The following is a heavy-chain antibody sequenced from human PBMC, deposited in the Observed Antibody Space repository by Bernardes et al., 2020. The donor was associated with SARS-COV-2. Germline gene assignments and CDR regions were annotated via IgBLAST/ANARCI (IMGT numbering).Heavy chain of an antibody. J-gene: IGHJ3*01. CDR3: AAVTWSQRDGFDF. D-gene: IGHD1-26*01. CDR1: GYTFTGSY. V-gene: IGHV1-2*02. Sequence: ASVQVSCKASGYTFTGSYMHWVRHAPGHGLEWMGWINPNSGDTNYAQTFQGRVTMTRDTSINTAYMDLSTLRSDDTAVYYCAAVTWSQRDGFDFWGQGTMVTISS. CDR2: INPNSGDT.